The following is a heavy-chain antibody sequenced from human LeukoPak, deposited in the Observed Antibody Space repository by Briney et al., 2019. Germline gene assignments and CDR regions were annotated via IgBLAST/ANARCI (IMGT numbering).Heavy chain of an antibody. J-gene: IGHJ6*03. CDR3: AKDAYGGATFFYYMDV. CDR2: ISWNSGNI. V-gene: IGHV3-9*01. D-gene: IGHD2/OR15-2a*01. Sequence: GGSLRLSCAGSGFTFDDYAMHWVRQTPGKGLEWVSGISWNSGNIAYADFVGGRFTISRDNAKNPLSLQMNSLSDEDTAVYYCAKDAYGGATFFYYMDVWGKGTTVTVSS. CDR1: GFTFDDYA.